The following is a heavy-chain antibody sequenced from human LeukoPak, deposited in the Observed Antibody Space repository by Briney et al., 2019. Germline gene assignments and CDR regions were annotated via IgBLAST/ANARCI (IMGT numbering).Heavy chain of an antibody. J-gene: IGHJ3*02. CDR3: ARDRSSGWYWWAFDI. CDR2: IIPIFGTA. CDR1: GGTLSSYA. D-gene: IGHD6-19*01. V-gene: IGHV1-69*05. Sequence: SVKVSCKASGGTLSSYAISWVRQAPGQGLEWMGGIIPIFGTANYAQKFQGRVTITTDESTSTAYMELSSLRSEDTAVYYCARDRSSGWYWWAFDIWGQGTMVTVSS.